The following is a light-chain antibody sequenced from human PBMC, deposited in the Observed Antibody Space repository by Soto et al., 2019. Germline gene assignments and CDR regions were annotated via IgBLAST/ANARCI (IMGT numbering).Light chain of an antibody. CDR3: QQYNNWPRT. CDR2: GAS. Sequence: EVVLTQSPGTLSLSPGERATLSCRASQSVSSSYLAWYQQKHGQAPRLLIYGASSRATGIPDRFSGSGSGTEFTLTISRLEPEDFAVYYCQQYNNWPRTFGQGNKVDIK. CDR1: QSVSSSY. J-gene: IGKJ1*01. V-gene: IGKV3-20*01.